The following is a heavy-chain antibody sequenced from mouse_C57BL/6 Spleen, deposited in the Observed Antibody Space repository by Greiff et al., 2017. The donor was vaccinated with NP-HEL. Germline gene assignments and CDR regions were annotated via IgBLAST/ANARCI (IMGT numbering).Heavy chain of an antibody. Sequence: EVQLQQSGAELVRPGASVKLSCTASGFNIKDDYMHWVKQRPEQGLEWIGWIDPENGDTEYASKFQGKATITADTSSNTAYLQLSSLTSEDTAVYYCTPILSTGAMDYWGQGTSVTVSS. CDR1: GFNIKDDY. CDR2: IDPENGDT. J-gene: IGHJ4*01. D-gene: IGHD1-1*01. V-gene: IGHV14-4*01. CDR3: TPILSTGAMDY.